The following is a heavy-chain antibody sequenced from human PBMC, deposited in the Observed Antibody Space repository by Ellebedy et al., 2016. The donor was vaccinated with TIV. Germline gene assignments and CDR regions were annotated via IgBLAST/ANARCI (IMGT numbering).Heavy chain of an antibody. CDR3: ARGALSAFDI. D-gene: IGHD1-26*01. J-gene: IGHJ3*02. V-gene: IGHV3-13*01. CDR2: IGTAGDT. Sequence: GESLKISCTASGFTFGSYGMHWVRQPTGKGLEWVSAIGTAGDTYYPGSVKGRFTISRENAKNSLYLQMNSLRAGDTAVYFCARGALSAFDIWGQGTMVTVSS. CDR1: GFTFGSYG.